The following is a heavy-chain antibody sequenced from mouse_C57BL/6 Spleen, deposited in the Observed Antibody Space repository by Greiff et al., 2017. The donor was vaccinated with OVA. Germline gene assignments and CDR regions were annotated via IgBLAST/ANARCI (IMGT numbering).Heavy chain of an antibody. Sequence: VQLQESDAELVKPGASVKISCKVSGYTFTDHTIHWMKQRPAQGLEWIGYIYPRNGRTKYTEKFKGKATLTADKSSSTAYMQLNRLTSVDAAVYFCERLVDYAWFAYWGQGTLVTVSA. J-gene: IGHJ3*01. V-gene: IGHV1-78*01. D-gene: IGHD2-4*01. CDR3: ERLVDYAWFAY. CDR1: GYTFTDHT. CDR2: IYPRNGRT.